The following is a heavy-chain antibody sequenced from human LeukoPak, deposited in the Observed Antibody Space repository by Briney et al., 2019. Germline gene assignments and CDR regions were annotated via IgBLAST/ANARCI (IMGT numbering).Heavy chain of an antibody. D-gene: IGHD3-10*01. CDR2: ISSSGSTI. V-gene: IGHV3-11*01. CDR1: GFTFSDYY. CDR3: ARAYRHYYGSGSYYLDY. J-gene: IGHJ4*02. Sequence: GGSLRLSCAASGFTFSDYYMSWIRQAPGKGLEWVSYISSSGSTIYYADSVKGRFTISRDNAKNSLHLQMNSLRAGDTAVYYCARAYRHYYGSGSYYLDYWGQGTLVTVSS.